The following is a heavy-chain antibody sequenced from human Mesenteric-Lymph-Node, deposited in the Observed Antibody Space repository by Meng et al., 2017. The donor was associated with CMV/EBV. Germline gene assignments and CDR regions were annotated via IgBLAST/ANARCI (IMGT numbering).Heavy chain of an antibody. CDR1: GGSFSGYY. Sequence: GSLRLSCAVYGGSFSGYYWSWIRQPPGKGLEWIGEINHSGSTNYNPSLKSRVTISVDTSKNQFSLKLSSVTAADTAVYYCVRDDRGWGTYWGQGTLVTVSS. J-gene: IGHJ4*02. CDR2: INHSGST. D-gene: IGHD3-22*01. CDR3: VRDDRGWGTY. V-gene: IGHV4-34*01.